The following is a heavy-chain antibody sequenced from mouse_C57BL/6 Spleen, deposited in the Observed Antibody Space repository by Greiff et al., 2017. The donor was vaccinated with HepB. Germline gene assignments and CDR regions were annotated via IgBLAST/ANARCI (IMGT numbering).Heavy chain of an antibody. Sequence: EVHLVESGPGLVKPSQSLSLTCSVPGYSITSGYYWNWIRQFPGNKLEWMGYISYDGSNNYNPSLKNRISITRDTSKNQFFLKLNSVTTEDTATYYCARDYDGSLDYWGQGTTLTVSS. CDR3: ARDYDGSLDY. D-gene: IGHD2-3*01. J-gene: IGHJ2*01. CDR2: ISYDGSN. V-gene: IGHV3-6*01. CDR1: GYSITSGYY.